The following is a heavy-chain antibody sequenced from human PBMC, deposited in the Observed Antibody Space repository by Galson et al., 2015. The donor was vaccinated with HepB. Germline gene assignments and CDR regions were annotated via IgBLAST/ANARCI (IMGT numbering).Heavy chain of an antibody. D-gene: IGHD6-19*01. CDR2: INSDGSST. J-gene: IGHJ6*03. V-gene: IGHV3-74*01. CDR1: EFTFSSYW. CDR3: ARVPRIAVAVHYYYYYYYMDV. Sequence: SLRLSCAASEFTFSSYWMHWVRQAPGKGLVWVSRINSDGSSTSYADSVKGRFTISRDNAKNTLYLQMNSLRAEDTAVYYCARVPRIAVAVHYYYYYYYMDVWGKGTTVTVSS.